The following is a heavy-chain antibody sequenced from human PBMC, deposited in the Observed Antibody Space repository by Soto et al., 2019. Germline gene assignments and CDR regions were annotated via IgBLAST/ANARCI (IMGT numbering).Heavy chain of an antibody. CDR3: AKVYYYDSSGYYPTESSPYIDY. J-gene: IGHJ4*02. CDR2: ISGSGAST. V-gene: IGHV3-23*01. CDR1: GFTFGSYA. D-gene: IGHD3-22*01. Sequence: GGSLRLSCSASGFTFGSYAMSWVRQAPGKGLEWVSGISGSGASTYYADSVKGRFTISRDNSKNTLYLQMNSLRAEDTAVYYCAKVYYYDSSGYYPTESSPYIDYWGQGTLVTVSS.